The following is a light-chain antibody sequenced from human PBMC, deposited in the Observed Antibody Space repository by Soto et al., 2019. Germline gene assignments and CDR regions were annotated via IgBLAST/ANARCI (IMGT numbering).Light chain of an antibody. J-gene: IGKJ5*01. CDR3: QQSYSMPPIT. V-gene: IGKV1-39*01. CDR2: GAS. CDR1: QNINSN. Sequence: DIEMTQSPSSLSASVGDRVTITCRASQNINSNLNWYQQKPGKAPMLLIYGASILHSGVPSRFGGSGSGTDFTLTISSLQAEDFVTYYCQQSYSMPPITFGQGTRLEI.